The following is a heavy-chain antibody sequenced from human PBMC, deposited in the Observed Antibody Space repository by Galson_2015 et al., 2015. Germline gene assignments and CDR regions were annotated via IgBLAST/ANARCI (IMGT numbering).Heavy chain of an antibody. CDR1: GFTFSSYA. D-gene: IGHD2-2*01. V-gene: IGHV3-23*01. CDR3: AKSPQGPAGNLWYFDL. Sequence: SLRLSCAASGFTFSSYAMSWVRQAPGKGLERVSAISGSGGSTYYADSVKGRFTISRDNSKNTLYLQMNSLRAEDTAVYYCAKSPQGPAGNLWYFDLWGRGTLVTVSS. CDR2: ISGSGGST. J-gene: IGHJ2*01.